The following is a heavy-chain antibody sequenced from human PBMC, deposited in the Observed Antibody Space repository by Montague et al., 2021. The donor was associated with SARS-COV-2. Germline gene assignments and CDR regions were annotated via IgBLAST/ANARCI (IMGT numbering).Heavy chain of an antibody. CDR3: ARGHYGPGNYLYFDH. V-gene: IGHV4-4*02. D-gene: IGHD3-10*01. J-gene: IGHJ4*02. CDR1: GDSISSSHW. Sequence: SETLSLTCGVSGDSISSSHWWGCVRQPPGKGLQWIGEIYHTGSTNYNPSLKSRVSMSVDKSTNLFSLNLTSVTAADTAVYFCARGHYGPGNYLYFDHWGQGTLVTVSS. CDR2: IYHTGST.